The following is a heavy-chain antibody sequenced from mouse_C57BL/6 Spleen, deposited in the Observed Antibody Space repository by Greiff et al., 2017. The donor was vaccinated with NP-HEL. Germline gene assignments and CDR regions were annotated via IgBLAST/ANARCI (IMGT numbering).Heavy chain of an antibody. CDR1: GYTFTTYS. Sequence: QVQLKQSGAELVKPGASVKISCKASGYTFTTYSIKWMKQSPGKGLEWIGNFRPYNDNTKSNEKFKGKATLTVEKSSSTVYLKLIRLTSDDAAVYYCARGATVVADWYVDVGGTGTTVTVSS. CDR3: ARGATVVADWYVDV. V-gene: IGHV1-47*01. CDR2: FRPYNDNT. J-gene: IGHJ1*03. D-gene: IGHD1-1*01.